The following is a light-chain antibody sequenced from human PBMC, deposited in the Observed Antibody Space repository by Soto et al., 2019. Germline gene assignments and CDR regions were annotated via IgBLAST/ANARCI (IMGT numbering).Light chain of an antibody. J-gene: IGKJ5*01. CDR1: QSVDSNY. V-gene: IGKV3D-15*01. CDR3: QQYNNWPLT. CDR2: GAS. Sequence: EIVLTQSPGTLSLSPGERATLSFRASQSVDSNYLAWYQQKPGQTPRLIIYGASGRADGIPVRFSGSGSGTEFTLTISSLQSEDFAVYYCQQYNNWPLTFGQGTRLEIK.